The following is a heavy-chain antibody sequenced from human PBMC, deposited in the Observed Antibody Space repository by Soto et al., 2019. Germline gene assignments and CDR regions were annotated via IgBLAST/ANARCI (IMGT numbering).Heavy chain of an antibody. CDR1: GFTFSSYA. CDR3: AKDGSSGCSGGSCYSRWKYFQH. V-gene: IGHV3-23*01. Sequence: PGGSLRLSXAASGFTFSSYAMSWVRQAPGKGLEWVSAISGSGGSTYYADSVKGRFTISRDNSKNTLYLQMNSLRAEDTAVYYCAKDGSSGCSGGSCYSRWKYFQHWGQGTLVTVSS. CDR2: ISGSGGST. J-gene: IGHJ1*01. D-gene: IGHD2-15*01.